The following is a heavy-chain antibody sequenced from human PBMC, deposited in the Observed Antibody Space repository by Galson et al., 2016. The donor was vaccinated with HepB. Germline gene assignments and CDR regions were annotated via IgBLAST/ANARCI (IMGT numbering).Heavy chain of an antibody. CDR1: GFTFSDFG. V-gene: IGHV1-18*01. J-gene: IGHJ4*02. CDR3: AREGISAAGVDY. Sequence: SVKVSCKASGFTFSDFGLSWVRQAPGQGLEWMGWISAYSGHTNYPQKFQDRITMTKDTSTRTVYLELRSLISDDTAVYYCAREGISAAGVDYWGQGSLVIVSP. D-gene: IGHD6-13*01. CDR2: ISAYSGHT.